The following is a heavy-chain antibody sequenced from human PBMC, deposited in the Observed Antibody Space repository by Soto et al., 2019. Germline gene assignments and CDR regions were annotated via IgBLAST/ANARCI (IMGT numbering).Heavy chain of an antibody. J-gene: IGHJ1*01. CDR1: GFTVSSNY. CDR2: IYSGGST. CDR3: ARDMVRGLYPEYFQP. V-gene: IGHV3-66*01. D-gene: IGHD3-10*01. Sequence: EVQLVESGGGLVQPGGSLRLSCAASGFTVSSNYMSWVRQAPGKGLEWVSVIYSGGSTYYADSVKGRFTISRDNSKNTLYLQMNSLRAEDTAGYYCARDMVRGLYPEYFQPGGRGTLVTVSS.